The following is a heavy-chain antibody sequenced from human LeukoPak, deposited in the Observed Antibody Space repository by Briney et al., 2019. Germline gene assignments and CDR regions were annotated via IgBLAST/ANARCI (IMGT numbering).Heavy chain of an antibody. J-gene: IGHJ4*02. CDR3: ARESKSSRNFDY. V-gene: IGHV3-21*01. Sequence: GGSLRLSCAASGFTFSSYSMNWVRQAPGKGLEWVSSISSSSSYIYYADSVKGRFTISRDNAKNSLYLQMNSLRAKDTAVYYCARESKSSRNFDYWGQGTLVTVSS. CDR2: ISSSSSYI. CDR1: GFTFSSYS.